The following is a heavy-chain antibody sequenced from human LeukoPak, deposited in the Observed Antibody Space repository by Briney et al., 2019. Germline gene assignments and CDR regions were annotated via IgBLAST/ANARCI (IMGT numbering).Heavy chain of an antibody. V-gene: IGHV4-30-2*01. CDR1: GGSISSGGSS. D-gene: IGHD2-15*01. J-gene: IGHJ5*02. Sequence: PSETLSLTCAVSGGSISSGGSSWSWIRQPPGKGLEWIGYIYHSGSTYYNPSLKSRVTISVDRSKNQFSLKLSSVTAADTAVYYCARGSFQYCSGGSCYNGMFDPWGQGTLVTVSS. CDR3: ARGSFQYCSGGSCYNGMFDP. CDR2: IYHSGST.